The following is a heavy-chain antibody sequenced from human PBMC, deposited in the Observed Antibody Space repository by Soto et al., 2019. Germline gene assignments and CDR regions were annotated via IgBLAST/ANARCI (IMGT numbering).Heavy chain of an antibody. CDR1: GGSISNFH. Sequence: SETLSLTCTVSGGSISNFHWSWIRQHPGKGLEWIGYIYYSGSTYYNPSLKSRVTISVDTSKNQFSLKLSSVTAADTAVYYCTRGLSNPGWFDPWGQGTLVTVSS. CDR2: IYYSGST. V-gene: IGHV4-59*06. CDR3: TRGLSNPGWFDP. J-gene: IGHJ5*02. D-gene: IGHD4-4*01.